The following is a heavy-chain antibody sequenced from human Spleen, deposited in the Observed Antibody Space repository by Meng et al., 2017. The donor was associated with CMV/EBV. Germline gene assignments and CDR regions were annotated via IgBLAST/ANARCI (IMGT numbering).Heavy chain of an antibody. D-gene: IGHD4-17*01. J-gene: IGHJ4*02. CDR2: ISSRSTTI. CDR1: GFTFSSYG. V-gene: IGHV3-48*04. CDR3: ARALDHDYHDYYFDL. Sequence: GGSLRLSCAASGFTFSSYGMHWVRQAPGKGLEWISHISSRSTTIYYADSVKGRFTISRDNAKNSLYLQMNSLRAEDTAIYYCARALDHDYHDYYFDLWGQGTLVTVSS.